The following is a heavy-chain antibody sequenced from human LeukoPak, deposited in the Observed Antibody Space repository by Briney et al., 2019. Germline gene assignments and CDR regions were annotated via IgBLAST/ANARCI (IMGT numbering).Heavy chain of an antibody. CDR2: IYYTGST. D-gene: IGHD2-8*02. CDR1: GYSISSGYY. V-gene: IGHV4-38-2*02. CDR3: VRDCVSASCYGWVGDDY. Sequence: KPSETLSLTCTVSGYSISSGYYWGWIRQPPGRGLEWIGSIYYTGSTYYNPSLKSRVTISVDTSKNQFPLRLNSVTAADTAVYYCVRDCVSASCYGWVGDDYWGQGTLVTVSS. J-gene: IGHJ4*02.